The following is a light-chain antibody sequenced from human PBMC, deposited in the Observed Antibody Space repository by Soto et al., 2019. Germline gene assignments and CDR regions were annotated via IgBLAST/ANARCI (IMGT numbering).Light chain of an antibody. CDR1: SSDVGGYNY. CDR2: DVS. Sequence: QPVRTQPASVAGSPGQSITISCTGTSSDVGGYNYVSWYQQHPVKAPKLMIYDVSNRPSGVSNRFSGSKSGNTASLPISWLQAEDAADYFCSSYTRSSTLIVFGGGTQLTVL. J-gene: IGLJ2*01. V-gene: IGLV2-14*01. CDR3: SSYTRSSTLIV.